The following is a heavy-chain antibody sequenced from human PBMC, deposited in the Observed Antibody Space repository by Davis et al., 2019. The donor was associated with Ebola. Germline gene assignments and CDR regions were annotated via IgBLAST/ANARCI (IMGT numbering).Heavy chain of an antibody. J-gene: IGHJ5*02. V-gene: IGHV1-2*04. Sequence: ASVKVSCKASGYTFTGYYMHWVRQAPGQGLEWMGWINPNSGGTNYAQKFQGWVTMTRDTSISTAYMELSRLRSDDTAVYYCARDQAIVVVPAAIGDSWFDPWGQGTLVTVSS. D-gene: IGHD2-2*02. CDR1: GYTFTGYY. CDR3: ARDQAIVVVPAAIGDSWFDP. CDR2: INPNSGGT.